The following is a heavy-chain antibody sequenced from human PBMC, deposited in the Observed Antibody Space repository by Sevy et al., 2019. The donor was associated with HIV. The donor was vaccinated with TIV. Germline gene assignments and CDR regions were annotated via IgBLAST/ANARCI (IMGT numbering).Heavy chain of an antibody. CDR2: INPSGGST. J-gene: IGHJ4*02. D-gene: IGHD3-22*01. CDR1: GYTFTSYY. CDR3: AGEGWYYYDSSGYFGY. Sequence: ASVKVSCKASGYTFTSYYMHWVRQAPGQGLEWMGIINPSGGSTSYAQKFQGRVTMTRDTSTSTVYMELSGLGSEDTAVYYWAGEGWYYYDSSGYFGYWGQGTLVTVSS. V-gene: IGHV1-46*01.